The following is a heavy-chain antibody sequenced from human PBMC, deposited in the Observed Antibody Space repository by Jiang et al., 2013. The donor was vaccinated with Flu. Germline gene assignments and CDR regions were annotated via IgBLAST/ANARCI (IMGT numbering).Heavy chain of an antibody. CDR1: GDTFTGYW. D-gene: IGHD3-3*01. J-gene: IGHJ4*02. CDR3: AKLQAYYNFWSGAFDY. Sequence: SLKISCKGSGDTFTGYWIGWVRQMPGKGLEYMGLIYPGDSDTKYSPSFQGQVTISADRSISTAYLQWSSLKASDTAIYYCAKLQAYYNFWSGAFDYWGQGALVTVSS. V-gene: IGHV5-51*01. CDR2: IYPGDSDT.